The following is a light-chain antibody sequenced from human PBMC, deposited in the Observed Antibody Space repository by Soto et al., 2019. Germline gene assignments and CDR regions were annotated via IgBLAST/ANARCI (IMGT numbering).Light chain of an antibody. CDR3: QQTYTLPRT. V-gene: IGKV1-39*01. CDR1: PTVSKY. J-gene: IGKJ1*01. Sequence: DIQMTQSPSSLSASVGDRVTIVCRASPTVSKYVNWYQQKPGKVPDLLIYTASTLYSGVPSRFSGRGSGTEFTLTISSLQPEDFATYYCQQTYTLPRTFAQGTKVE. CDR2: TAS.